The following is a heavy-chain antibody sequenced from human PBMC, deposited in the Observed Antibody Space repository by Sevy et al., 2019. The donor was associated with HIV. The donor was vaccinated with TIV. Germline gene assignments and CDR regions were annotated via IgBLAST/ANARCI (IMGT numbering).Heavy chain of an antibody. Sequence: GGSLRLSCAASGFTFSDYYMSWIRQAPGKGLEWVSYISSSSSYTNHADSVKGRFTISRDNAKNSLYLQMNSLRAEDTAVYYCARDRGYCRGGSCYSSRYFDYWGLGTLVTVSS. V-gene: IGHV3-11*06. J-gene: IGHJ4*02. D-gene: IGHD2-15*01. CDR1: GFTFSDYY. CDR3: ARDRGYCRGGSCYSSRYFDY. CDR2: ISSSSSYT.